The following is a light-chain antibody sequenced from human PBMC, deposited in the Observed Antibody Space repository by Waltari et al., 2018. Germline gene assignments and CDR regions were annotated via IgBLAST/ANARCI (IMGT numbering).Light chain of an antibody. CDR2: RKD. V-gene: IGLV1-47*01. CDR1: NYNIGNNF. Sequence: QSVLSQPPSASGTPGQRVTISCSGSNYNIGNNFVYWYHQLPGTAPKLLIYRKDRRPSGVPDRCSGSKSGTSASLAISGLRSEDEADYYCASWDGSLGGVIFGGGTKLTVL. J-gene: IGLJ2*01. CDR3: ASWDGSLGGVI.